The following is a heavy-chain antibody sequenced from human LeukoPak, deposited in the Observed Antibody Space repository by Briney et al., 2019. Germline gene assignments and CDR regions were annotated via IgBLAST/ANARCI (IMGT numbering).Heavy chain of an antibody. CDR1: GFTFTSSA. J-gene: IGHJ4*02. CDR3: AAVPGVGPYYYDSSGYQREIDY. Sequence: GTSVKVSFKASGFTFTSSAMQWVRQARGQRLEWIGWIVVGSGNTNYAQKFQERVTITRDMSTSTAYMELSSLRSEDTAVYYCAAVPGVGPYYYDSSGYQREIDYWGQGTLVTVSS. CDR2: IVVGSGNT. V-gene: IGHV1-58*02. D-gene: IGHD3-22*01.